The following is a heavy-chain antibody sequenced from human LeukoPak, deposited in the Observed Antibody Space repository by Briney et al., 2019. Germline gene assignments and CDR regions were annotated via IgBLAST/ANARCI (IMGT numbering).Heavy chain of an antibody. CDR1: GGTFSSYA. Sequence: SVKVSCKASGGTFSSYAISWVRQAPGQGLEWMGGIIPIFGTANYAQKFQGRVTITTDESTSTAYMELSSLRSEDTAVYYCARGHWNYLNPLFDYWGQGTLVTVSS. J-gene: IGHJ4*02. CDR2: IIPIFGTA. V-gene: IGHV1-69*05. D-gene: IGHD1-7*01. CDR3: ARGHWNYLNPLFDY.